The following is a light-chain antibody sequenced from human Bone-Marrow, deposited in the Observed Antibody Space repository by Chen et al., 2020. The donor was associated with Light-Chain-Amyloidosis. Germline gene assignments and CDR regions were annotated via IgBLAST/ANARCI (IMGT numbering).Light chain of an antibody. V-gene: IGLV3-25*03. CDR3: QSADSSGTYEVI. Sequence: SYELTQPPSVSVSPVQTARITSSVADFPTKYDYWYQQKPGQAPVLVIPRDTERPSGIAERFSGSSSGTTATLTISGVQAEDEADYHCQSADSSGTYEVIFGGGTKLTVL. CDR1: DFPTKY. CDR2: RDT. J-gene: IGLJ2*01.